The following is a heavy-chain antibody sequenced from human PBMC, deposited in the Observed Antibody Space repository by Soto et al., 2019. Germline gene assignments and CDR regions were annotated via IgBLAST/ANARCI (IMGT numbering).Heavy chain of an antibody. CDR1: GYTFTSYA. D-gene: IGHD4-17*01. CDR3: ARGRTTVTTSGYDAFDI. Sequence: QVPLVQSGAEVKKPGASVKVSCKASGYTFTSYAMHWVRQAPGQRLEWMGWINAGNGNTKYSQKFQGRVTITRDTSASTPYMELSSLRSEDTAVYYCARGRTTVTTSGYDAFDIWGQGTMVTVSS. J-gene: IGHJ3*02. V-gene: IGHV1-3*01. CDR2: INAGNGNT.